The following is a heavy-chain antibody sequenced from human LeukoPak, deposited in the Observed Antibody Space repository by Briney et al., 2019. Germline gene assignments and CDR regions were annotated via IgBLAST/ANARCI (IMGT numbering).Heavy chain of an antibody. CDR1: GGSISSYY. J-gene: IGHJ4*02. D-gene: IGHD6-13*01. CDR2: IYYSGST. CDR3: ASTSREGGSSFFDY. V-gene: IGHV4-59*01. Sequence: SETLSLTCTVSGGSISSYYWSWIRQPPGKGLEWIGYIYYSGSTNYNPSLKSRVTISVDTSKNQFSLKLSSVTAADTAVYYCASTSREGGSSFFDYWGQGTLVTVSS.